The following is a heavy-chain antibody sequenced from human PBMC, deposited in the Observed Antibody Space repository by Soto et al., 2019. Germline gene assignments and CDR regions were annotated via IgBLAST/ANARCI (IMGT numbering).Heavy chain of an antibody. Sequence: GGSLRLSCAASGFTFNNYGMHWARQAPGKGLEWVAFISYDGSNKYYPDSVKGRFTISRDNSKNTLYLQMNSLRAEDTAVYYCARDLTLPDIVVVVAATEAFDIWGQGTMVTVSS. D-gene: IGHD2-15*01. J-gene: IGHJ3*02. V-gene: IGHV3-33*01. CDR2: ISYDGSNK. CDR3: ARDLTLPDIVVVVAATEAFDI. CDR1: GFTFNNYG.